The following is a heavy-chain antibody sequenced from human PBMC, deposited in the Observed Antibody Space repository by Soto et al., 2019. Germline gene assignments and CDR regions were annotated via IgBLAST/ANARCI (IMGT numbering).Heavy chain of an antibody. J-gene: IGHJ5*02. D-gene: IGHD3-10*01. CDR2: IHYSGST. CDR1: GGSISSYY. Sequence: QVLLQESGPGLVKPSETLSLTCTVSGGSISSYYWNWIRQPPGKGLEWIGYIHYSGSTNYNPSLKGRVTISVDTSNNQFSLKLSSVTAADAAVYYCATGRFSAMIRGVIMFDPWGQGTLVTVSS. CDR3: ATGRFSAMIRGVIMFDP. V-gene: IGHV4-59*01.